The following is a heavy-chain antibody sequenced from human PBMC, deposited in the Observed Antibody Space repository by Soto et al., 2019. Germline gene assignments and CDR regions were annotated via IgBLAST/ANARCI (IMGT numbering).Heavy chain of an antibody. Sequence: XXTLSLTCTVSSGSVISGSYYWIWIRQTXGKGMEWIGXIYSSXSTNYKHSLKXXVTISVDTXNNHLSLKLNSVNDADKDVYYCARDVAARRGWFDAWGQGTLVTVSS. CDR3: ARDVAARRGWFDA. CDR1: SGSVISGSYY. V-gene: IGHV4-61*03. D-gene: IGHD6-6*01. CDR2: IYSSXST. J-gene: IGHJ5*02.